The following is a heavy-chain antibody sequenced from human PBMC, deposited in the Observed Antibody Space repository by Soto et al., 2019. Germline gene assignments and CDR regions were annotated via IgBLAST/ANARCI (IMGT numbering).Heavy chain of an antibody. V-gene: IGHV1-3*01. D-gene: IGHD6-13*01. J-gene: IGHJ6*02. Sequence: EASVKVSCKASGYTFTSYAMHWVRQAPGQRLEWMGWINAGNGNTKYSQKFQGRVTITRDTSASTAYMELSSLRSEDTAVYYCARVRAAAYYYYGMDVWGQGTTVTVSS. CDR3: ARVRAAAYYYYGMDV. CDR2: INAGNGNT. CDR1: GYTFTSYA.